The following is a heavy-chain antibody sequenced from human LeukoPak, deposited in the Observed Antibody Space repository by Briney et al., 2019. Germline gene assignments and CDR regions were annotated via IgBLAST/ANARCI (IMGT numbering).Heavy chain of an antibody. CDR2: ISGSGGST. V-gene: IGHV3-23*01. D-gene: IGHD3-10*01. CDR1: GITFSSYG. J-gene: IGHJ4*02. CDR3: AKDGGVWFGESNDY. Sequence: GGTLRLSCAASGITFSSYGMSWVRQAPGKGLEWVSAISGSGGSTYYADSVKGRFTISRDNSKNTLYLQMNSLRVEDTAVYYCAKDGGVWFGESNDYWGQGTLVTVSS.